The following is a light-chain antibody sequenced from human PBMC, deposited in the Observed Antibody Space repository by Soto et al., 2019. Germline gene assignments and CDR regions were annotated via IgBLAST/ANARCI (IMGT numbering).Light chain of an antibody. CDR1: QSVSSS. CDR3: QQYYNWPQLT. V-gene: IGKV3-15*01. Sequence: EFVLTQSPGTLSLSPGERATLSCRVSQSVSSSLAWYQQKPGQAPRLLISGAYTRATGIPARFSGSGSGTEFTLTISGLQSEDFAVYYCQQYYNWPQLTFGGGTRVEIE. CDR2: GAY. J-gene: IGKJ4*01.